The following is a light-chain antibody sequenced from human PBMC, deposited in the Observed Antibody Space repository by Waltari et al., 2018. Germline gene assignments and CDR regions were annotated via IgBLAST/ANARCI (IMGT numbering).Light chain of an antibody. J-gene: IGKJ1*01. Sequence: EVVLTQSPGTLSLSPGERATLSCRASQSVSKYLAWYQQRPGPAPRLLIYAASTRATGVPDRFGGSGFGTDFSLTISRLEPEDFAVYYCQNHERLPATFGQGTKVEIK. V-gene: IGKV3-20*01. CDR2: AAS. CDR1: QSVSKY. CDR3: QNHERLPAT.